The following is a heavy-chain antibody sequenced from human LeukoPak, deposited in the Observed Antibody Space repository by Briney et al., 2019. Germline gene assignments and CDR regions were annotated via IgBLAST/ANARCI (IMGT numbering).Heavy chain of an antibody. Sequence: RTGGSLRLSCAASGFTFDDYGMSWVRQAPGKGLEWVSGIYWIGGSTGYADSVKGRFTISRDNAKNSLYLQMNSLRAEDTAVYYCARDGTAVGINYDYWGQGTLVTVSS. D-gene: IGHD6-13*01. V-gene: IGHV3-20*04. CDR3: ARDGTAVGINYDY. CDR1: GFTFDDYG. CDR2: IYWIGGST. J-gene: IGHJ4*02.